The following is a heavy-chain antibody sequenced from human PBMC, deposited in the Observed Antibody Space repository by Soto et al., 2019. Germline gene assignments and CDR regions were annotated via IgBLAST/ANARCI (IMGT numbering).Heavy chain of an antibody. Sequence: SETLSLTCTVSGGSVTNSSYYWGWIRQSPGKGLEWIGSVYYRGRSYSKSSVKSRVTISVDTSKNQFSLNLNSVTASDTAVYYCARDLWVEPELYYYGMDVWGQGTTVTVSS. CDR2: VYYRGRS. D-gene: IGHD1-1*01. J-gene: IGHJ6*02. CDR3: ARDLWVEPELYYYGMDV. V-gene: IGHV4-39*07. CDR1: GGSVTNSSYY.